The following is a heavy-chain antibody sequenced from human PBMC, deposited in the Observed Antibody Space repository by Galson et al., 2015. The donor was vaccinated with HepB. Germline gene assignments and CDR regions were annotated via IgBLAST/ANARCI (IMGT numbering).Heavy chain of an antibody. J-gene: IGHJ5*01. Sequence: SLRLSCAASGFTFRSYWMHWVRQAPGEGLVWVSRINSDGSSTTYADSVKGRFTISRDNAKNTLYLQMNSLRAEDTAVYYCARGGYSSSWCDFWGQGTLVTVSS. CDR1: GFTFRSYW. D-gene: IGHD6-13*01. CDR2: INSDGSST. CDR3: ARGGYSSSWCDF. V-gene: IGHV3-74*01.